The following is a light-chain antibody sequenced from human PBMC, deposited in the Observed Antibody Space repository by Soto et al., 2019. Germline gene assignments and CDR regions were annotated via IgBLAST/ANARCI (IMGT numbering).Light chain of an antibody. Sequence: QSALTQPPSVSGAPGQRVTISCTGSDSTIGEDFDVNWYQHLPGTSPKLLIFANTNRASGVPDRFSGSKSGVSASLAITGLQAEDEANYYCHSYDRILRGPVLGGGTQLTV. J-gene: IGLJ2*01. CDR3: HSYDRILRGPV. CDR2: ANT. V-gene: IGLV1-40*03. CDR1: DSTIGEDFD.